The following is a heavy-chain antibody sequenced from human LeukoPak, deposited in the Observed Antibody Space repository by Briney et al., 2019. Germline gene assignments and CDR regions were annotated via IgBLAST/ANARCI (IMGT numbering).Heavy chain of an antibody. Sequence: GGSLRLSCAASGLAFSAYKMHWVRQAPRKGLVWVSRIFTDGYTTDYADFVQGRFTASRDNTKNTWSLEMNSLRAEDTAVYYCVVGGSPGYWGQGTLVTVSS. CDR2: IFTDGYTT. V-gene: IGHV3-74*01. CDR3: VVGGSPGY. J-gene: IGHJ4*02. D-gene: IGHD2-15*01. CDR1: GLAFSAYK.